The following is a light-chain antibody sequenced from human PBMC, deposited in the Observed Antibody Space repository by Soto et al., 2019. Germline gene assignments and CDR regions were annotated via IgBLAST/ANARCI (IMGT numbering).Light chain of an antibody. J-gene: IGKJ1*01. CDR3: QQSYSTPWT. Sequence: DIQITRAPSSLSASVGDRVTITCRASQSISSYLNWYQKKTGKDTKILIYAASSLQSGVQSRFSGSGSGTDFTLTIRSLQNEEFATYDCQQSYSTPWTFGQGTKGDI. CDR2: AAS. V-gene: IGKV1-39*01. CDR1: QSISSY.